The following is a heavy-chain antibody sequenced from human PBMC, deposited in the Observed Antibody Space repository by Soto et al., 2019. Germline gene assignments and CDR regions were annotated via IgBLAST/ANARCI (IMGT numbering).Heavy chain of an antibody. CDR3: ARGEVRGPFDI. Sequence: SETLSLTCTVSGGSISSYYWSWIRQPAGKGLEWIGRIYTSGSTNYNPSLKSRVTMSVDTSKNQFSLRLNSVTAADTARYFCARGEVRGPFDIWGQGTKVTVSS. J-gene: IGHJ3*02. D-gene: IGHD3-10*01. CDR2: IYTSGST. V-gene: IGHV4-4*07. CDR1: GGSISSYY.